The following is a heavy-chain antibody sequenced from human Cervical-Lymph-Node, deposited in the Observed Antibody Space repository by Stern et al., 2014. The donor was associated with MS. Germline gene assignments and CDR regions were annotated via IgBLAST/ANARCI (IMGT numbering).Heavy chain of an antibody. Sequence: QVQLVQSGGGLVKPGGSLRLSCAVSGFTFSDYYMSWIRQAPGKGLEWVSYISLSGSTIYYADSVRGRFTIARDNANNSRYLQINSLKAEDTAVYFCARAISKGFAFDYWGQGTLVTVSS. CDR1: GFTFSDYY. CDR2: ISLSGSTI. CDR3: ARAISKGFAFDY. V-gene: IGHV3-11*01. J-gene: IGHJ4*02. D-gene: IGHD3-3*01.